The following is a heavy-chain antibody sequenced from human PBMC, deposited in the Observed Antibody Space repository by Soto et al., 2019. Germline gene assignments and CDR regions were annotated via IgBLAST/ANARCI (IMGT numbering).Heavy chain of an antibody. CDR2: IYPGDSDT. J-gene: IGHJ6*02. CDR3: ARAGYYDILTGYPHADYYYYGMDV. V-gene: IGHV5-51*01. D-gene: IGHD3-9*01. CDR1: GYSFTSYW. Sequence: LKISCKGSGYSFTSYWIGWVRQMPGKGLEWMGIIYPGDSDTRYSPSFQGQVTISADKSISTAYLQWSSLKASDTAMYYCARAGYYDILTGYPHADYYYYGMDVWGQGTTVTVSS.